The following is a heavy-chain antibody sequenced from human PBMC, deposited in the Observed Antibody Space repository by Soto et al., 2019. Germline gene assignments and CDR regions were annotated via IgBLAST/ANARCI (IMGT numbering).Heavy chain of an antibody. Sequence: SDTLSLTCAVSGGSISISNWWSWVRQPPGKGLEWIGEIYHSGSTNYNPSLKSRVTISVDKSKNQFSLKLSSVTAADTAVYYCARDQGLIAAAGTNWFDPWGQGTLVTVSS. V-gene: IGHV4-4*02. CDR1: GGSISISNW. D-gene: IGHD6-13*01. CDR2: IYHSGST. J-gene: IGHJ5*02. CDR3: ARDQGLIAAAGTNWFDP.